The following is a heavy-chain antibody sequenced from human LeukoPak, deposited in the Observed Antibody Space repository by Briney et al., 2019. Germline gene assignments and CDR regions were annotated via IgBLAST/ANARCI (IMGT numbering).Heavy chain of an antibody. J-gene: IGHJ5*02. D-gene: IGHD3-10*01. CDR2: INSDGSTR. V-gene: IGHV3-74*01. CDR1: GFTFSNYW. CDR3: ITAGASGTYGRFDP. Sequence: PGGSLRLSCAASGFTFSNYWMHWVHHAPGKGLEWVSRINSDGSTRNYADSVKGRFTISRDNAKNAVYLQMNSLRAEDTAVYHCITAGASGTYGRFDPWGQGTLVTVSS.